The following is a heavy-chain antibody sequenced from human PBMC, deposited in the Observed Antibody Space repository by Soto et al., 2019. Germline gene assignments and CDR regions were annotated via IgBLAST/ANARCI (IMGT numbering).Heavy chain of an antibody. CDR1: GYTFTNYN. D-gene: IGHD4-4*01. CDR3: ARDWALQAVTTRWVKDY. CDR2: IHPTGGET. Sequence: QVQMVQSGAEVKKPGASVKVSCKASGYTFTNYNIYCVLRAPGHGLEWIGIIHPTGGETNYAQKLQGRITMATDTSTSTAIMELRRLTSVETAVYYCARDWALQAVTTRWVKDYWGQGTLVTVSS. V-gene: IGHV1-46*01. J-gene: IGHJ4*02.